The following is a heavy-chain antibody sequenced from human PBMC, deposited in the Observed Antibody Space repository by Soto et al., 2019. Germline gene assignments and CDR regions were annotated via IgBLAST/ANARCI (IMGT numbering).Heavy chain of an antibody. CDR2: IYYSGST. CDR3: ARARSKNTSSSLEFRFDRNYYYYYYMDV. Sequence: SETLSLTCTVSGVSIISSSYYWGWIRQPPGKGLEWIGSIYYSGSTYYNPSLKSRVTISVDTSKNQFSLKLSSVTAADTAVYYCARARSKNTSSSLEFRFDRNYYYYYYMDVWGKGTTVTVSS. D-gene: IGHD6-6*01. V-gene: IGHV4-39*01. J-gene: IGHJ6*03. CDR1: GVSIISSSYY.